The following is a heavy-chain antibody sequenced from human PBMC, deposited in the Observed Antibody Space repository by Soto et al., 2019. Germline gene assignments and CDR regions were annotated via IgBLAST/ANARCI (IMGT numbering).Heavy chain of an antibody. J-gene: IGHJ4*02. V-gene: IGHV1-3*01. CDR3: ARYGHHPSIAAREGSPFDD. CDR1: RYTFTIYA. D-gene: IGHD6-6*01. Sequence: ASLKVSCKASRYTFTIYAMHWVRQAPGQRLEWMGWINAGNGNTKYSQKFQGRVTSTRDTSASTAYMKLSSLRSEDTAVYYCARYGHHPSIAAREGSPFDDWGQGTLVTVSS. CDR2: INAGNGNT.